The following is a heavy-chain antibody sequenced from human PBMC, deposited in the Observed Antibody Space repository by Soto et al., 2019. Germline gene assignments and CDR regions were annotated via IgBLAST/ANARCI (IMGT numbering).Heavy chain of an antibody. D-gene: IGHD3-3*01. Sequence: QVQLQESGPGLVKPSQTLSLTCTVSGGSISSGDYYWSWIRQHPGKGLEWIGYIYYSGSTYYNPSLKGRVTISVDTSKKQFSLKLSSVPAADTAVYYCARWWSGSRQGFDPWGQGTLVTVSS. CDR1: GGSISSGDYY. V-gene: IGHV4-31*03. CDR2: IYYSGST. CDR3: ARWWSGSRQGFDP. J-gene: IGHJ5*02.